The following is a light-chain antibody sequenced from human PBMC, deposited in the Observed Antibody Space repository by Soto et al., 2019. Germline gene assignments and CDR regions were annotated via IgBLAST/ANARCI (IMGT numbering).Light chain of an antibody. J-gene: IGKJ1*01. Sequence: ETVLTQSPGTLSLSPGERATLSCMASQSVRSRYLAWYQQKPGQAPRLLIYGASSRATGIPDRFSGSGSGTDFTLTISRLEPEDFAVYYCQQYGSSPTWTFGQGTKVDIK. CDR3: QQYGSSPTWT. V-gene: IGKV3-20*01. CDR2: GAS. CDR1: QSVRSRY.